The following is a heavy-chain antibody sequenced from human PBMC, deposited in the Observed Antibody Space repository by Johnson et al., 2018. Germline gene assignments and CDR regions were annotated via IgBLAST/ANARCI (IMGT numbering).Heavy chain of an antibody. CDR1: GFTFSSYA. Sequence: QVQLVESGGGVVQPRRSLRLSCAASGFTFSSYAMHWVRQAPGKGLEWVEVISYDGSNKYSADSVKGRFTISRDNSKNTLYLQMNSLRAEDTAVYYFAILGAGAFDIWGQGTMVTVSS. J-gene: IGHJ3*02. CDR2: ISYDGSNK. V-gene: IGHV3-30-3*01. CDR3: AILGAGAFDI.